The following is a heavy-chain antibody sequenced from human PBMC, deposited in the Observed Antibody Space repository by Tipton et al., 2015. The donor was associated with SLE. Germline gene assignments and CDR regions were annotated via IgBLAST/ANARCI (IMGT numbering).Heavy chain of an antibody. V-gene: IGHV4-38-2*01. CDR2: IYHSGST. CDR1: GYSISSGYY. D-gene: IGHD6-13*01. J-gene: IGHJ2*01. Sequence: TLSLTCAVSGYSISSGYYWGWIRQPPGKGLEWIGSIYHSGSTYYNPSLKSRVTISVDTSKNQFSLKLSSVTAADTAVYYCARPAFSSSWYNWYFDLWGRGTLVTVSS. CDR3: ARPAFSSSWYNWYFDL.